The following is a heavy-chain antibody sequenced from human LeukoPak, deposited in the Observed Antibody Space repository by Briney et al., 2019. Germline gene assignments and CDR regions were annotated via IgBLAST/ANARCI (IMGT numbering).Heavy chain of an antibody. V-gene: IGHV3-30*03. CDR3: TTKVIRGNSGDDYDD. CDR2: ISSDGNDK. Sequence: GGSLRLSCAASGVTFSSYGMHWVRQAPGKGLEWVALISSDGNDKLYGDSVKGRFTIPRDDSKSTLYLQMNSLRAEDTAVYYCTTKVIRGNSGDDYDDWGQGTLVTVSS. CDR1: GVTFSSYG. J-gene: IGHJ4*02. D-gene: IGHD5-12*01.